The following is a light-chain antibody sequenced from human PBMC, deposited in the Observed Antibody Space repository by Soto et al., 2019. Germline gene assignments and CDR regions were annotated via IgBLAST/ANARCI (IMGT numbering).Light chain of an antibody. Sequence: DIQMTQSPSSLSASVGDRVTITCRASQGIGNDLGWYQQKPGKAPKRLIYLTYSLQTGVPSRFSGSGAGTEFSLTISSLQPEDSATYFYRQHNSYPRTFGQGTKVDIK. CDR2: LTY. CDR3: RQHNSYPRT. V-gene: IGKV1-17*01. J-gene: IGKJ1*01. CDR1: QGIGND.